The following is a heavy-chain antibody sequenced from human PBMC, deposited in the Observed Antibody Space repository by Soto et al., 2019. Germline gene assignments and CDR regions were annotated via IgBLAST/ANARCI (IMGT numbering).Heavy chain of an antibody. CDR1: GGSISSSNW. CDR2: IYHSGST. CDR3: ARRKVAAPGNPSDY. D-gene: IGHD6-13*01. Sequence: PSETLSLTCAVSGGSISSSNWWSWVRQPPGKGLEWIGEIYHSGSTNYNPSLKSRVTISVDKSKNQFSLKLSSVTAADTAVYYCARRKVAAPGNPSDYWGQGTLVTVSS. V-gene: IGHV4-4*02. J-gene: IGHJ4*02.